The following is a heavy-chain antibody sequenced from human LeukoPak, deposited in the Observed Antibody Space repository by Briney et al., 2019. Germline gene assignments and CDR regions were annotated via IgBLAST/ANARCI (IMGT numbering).Heavy chain of an antibody. J-gene: IGHJ5*02. CDR3: AGAVWGISHNWFDP. CDR1: GFTFSSYA. V-gene: IGHV3-23*01. Sequence: GGSLRLSCAASGFTFSSYAMSWVRQAPGKGREWVSAISGSGGSTYYADSVKGRFTISRDNSKNTLYLQMNSLRAEDTAVYYCAGAVWGISHNWFDPWGQGTLVTVSS. D-gene: IGHD3-16*01. CDR2: ISGSGGST.